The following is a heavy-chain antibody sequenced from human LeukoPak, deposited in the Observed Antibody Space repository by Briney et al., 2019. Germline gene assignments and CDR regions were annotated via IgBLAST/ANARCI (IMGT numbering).Heavy chain of an antibody. D-gene: IGHD5-18*01. CDR1: GASISSYY. Sequence: PSETLSLTCTVSGASISSYYWSWIRQPPGKGLEWIGYSYYSGSSDYNPSLKSRVTISVDTSKNQFSLILSSVTAADTAVYYCARRRGYSYDYWGQGTLVTVSS. J-gene: IGHJ4*02. CDR3: ARRRGYSYDY. V-gene: IGHV4-59*01. CDR2: SYYSGSS.